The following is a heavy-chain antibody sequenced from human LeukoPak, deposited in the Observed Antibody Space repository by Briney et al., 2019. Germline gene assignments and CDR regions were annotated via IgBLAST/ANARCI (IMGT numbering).Heavy chain of an antibody. V-gene: IGHV1-58*01. J-gene: IGHJ4*02. CDR1: GFTFTSSA. Sequence: SVKVPCKASGFTFTSSAVQWLRQARGQRLEWIGWIVVGSGNTNYAQKFQERVTITRDMSTSTAYMELSSLRSEDTAVYYCAAGHTAIENFDYWGQGTLVTVSS. CDR2: IVVGSGNT. D-gene: IGHD5-18*01. CDR3: AAGHTAIENFDY.